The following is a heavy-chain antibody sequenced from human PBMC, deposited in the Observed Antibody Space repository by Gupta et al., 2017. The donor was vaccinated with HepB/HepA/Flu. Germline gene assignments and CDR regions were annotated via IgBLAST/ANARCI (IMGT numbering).Heavy chain of an antibody. V-gene: IGHV3-74*01. CDR1: GFPFSSYW. CDR2: IDGDARST. CDR3: TRETAYYGMDV. Sequence: EVQLVESGGALVLPGGSLRLSCAASGFPFSSYWMYWVRQAPGKGLGWVSRIDGDARSTSYADSVGGRFTISRDNAKNTLYLQMNSLRGEDTAVYYCTRETAYYGMDVWGHGTTVTVSS. J-gene: IGHJ6*02.